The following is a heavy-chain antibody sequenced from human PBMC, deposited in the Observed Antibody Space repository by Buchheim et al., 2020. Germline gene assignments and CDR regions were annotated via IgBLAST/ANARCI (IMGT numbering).Heavy chain of an antibody. CDR3: ARDASPSGYYYGMDV. CDR1: GFTFSSYW. CDR2: IKQDGSEK. D-gene: IGHD7-27*01. V-gene: IGHV3-7*01. J-gene: IGHJ6*02. Sequence: EVQLVESGGGLVQPGGSLRLSCAASGFTFSSYWMSWVRQAPGKGLEWVANIKQDGSEKYYADSVKGRFTISRDNSKNTLYLQMNSLRAEDTAVYYCARDASPSGYYYGMDVWGQGTT.